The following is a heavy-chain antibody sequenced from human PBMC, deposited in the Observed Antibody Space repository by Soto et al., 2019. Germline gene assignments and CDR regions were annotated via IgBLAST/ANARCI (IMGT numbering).Heavy chain of an antibody. CDR1: GDSVSSNSAA. Sequence: LSQTLSLTCAISGDSVSSNSAAWNWIRQSPSRGLEWLGRTYYRSKWYNDYAVSVKSRITINPDTSKNQFSLQLNSVTPEDTAVYYCARDNHITVAGTFDYWGQGSLVTVSS. CDR2: TYYRSKWYN. V-gene: IGHV6-1*01. J-gene: IGHJ4*02. CDR3: ARDNHITVAGTFDY. D-gene: IGHD6-19*01.